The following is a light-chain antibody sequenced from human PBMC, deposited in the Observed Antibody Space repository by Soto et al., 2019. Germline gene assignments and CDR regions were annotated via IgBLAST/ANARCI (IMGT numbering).Light chain of an antibody. V-gene: IGKV3-15*01. CDR2: GVS. CDR3: HQYNNWPPWT. J-gene: IGKJ1*01. Sequence: EIVMTQSPATLSVSPGERVTLSCRASQSVSSNLAWYQQKPGQALRLLIYGVSTRATGIPARFSGSGSGTEFTLSISSLQSEDYAVYYCHQYNNWPPWTFGQGTKVDIK. CDR1: QSVSSN.